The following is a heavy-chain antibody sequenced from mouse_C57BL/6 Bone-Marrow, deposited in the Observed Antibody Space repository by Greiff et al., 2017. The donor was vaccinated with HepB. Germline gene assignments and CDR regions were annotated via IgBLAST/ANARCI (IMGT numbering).Heavy chain of an antibody. CDR1: GYTFTSYG. Sequence: QVQLQQSGAELARPGASVKLSCKASGYTFTSYGISWVKQRTGQGLEWIGEIYPRSGNTYYNEKFKGKATLTADKSSSTADMELRSLTSEDSAVYFCAGSLGGLFAYWGQGTLVTVSA. J-gene: IGHJ3*01. CDR3: AGSLGGLFAY. CDR2: IYPRSGNT. D-gene: IGHD1-1*02. V-gene: IGHV1-81*01.